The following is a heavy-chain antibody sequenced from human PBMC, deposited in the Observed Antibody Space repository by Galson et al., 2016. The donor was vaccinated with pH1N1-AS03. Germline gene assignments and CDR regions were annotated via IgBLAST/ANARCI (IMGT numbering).Heavy chain of an antibody. D-gene: IGHD3-16*01. Sequence: QSGAEVKKPGESLKISCKGSGYRFTNYWIGWVRQMPGKGLEWMGIIYPGNSDSRYNKSLQGQVTISADTSISTVYLQWSSLQASETAMYYCARPRLNYFDNCGQGTLVTVSA. J-gene: IGHJ4*02. CDR1: GYRFTNYW. CDR2: IYPGNSDS. CDR3: ARPRLNYFDN. V-gene: IGHV5-51*03.